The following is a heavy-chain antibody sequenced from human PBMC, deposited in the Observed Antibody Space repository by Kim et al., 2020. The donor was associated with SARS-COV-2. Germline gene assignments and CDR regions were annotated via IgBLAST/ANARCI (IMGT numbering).Heavy chain of an antibody. J-gene: IGHJ4*02. CDR2: ISAYNGNT. CDR1: GYTFTSYG. D-gene: IGHD6-19*01. CDR3: ARASQHVGGWTKGGEY. Sequence: ASVKVSCKASGYTFTSYGISWVRQAPGQGLEWMGWISAYNGNTNYAQKLQGRVTMTTDTSTSTAYMELRSLRSDDTAVYYCARASQHVGGWTKGGEYWGQGTLVTVSS. V-gene: IGHV1-18*04.